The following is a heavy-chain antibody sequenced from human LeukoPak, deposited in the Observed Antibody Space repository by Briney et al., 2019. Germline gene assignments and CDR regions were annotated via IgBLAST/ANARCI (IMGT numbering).Heavy chain of an antibody. D-gene: IGHD3-10*01. CDR3: ARDSYYYGSASPKDP. CDR2: ISTYSGNT. Sequence: ASVKVSCKTSGYTFSIYGIAWVRQAPGQGLEWMGYISTYSGNTSPAQKFQGGVTLTTDTSTNTAYMELRSLRSDDTAVYYCARDSYYYGSASPKDPWGQGTLVTVSS. J-gene: IGHJ5*02. CDR1: GYTFSIYG. V-gene: IGHV1-18*01.